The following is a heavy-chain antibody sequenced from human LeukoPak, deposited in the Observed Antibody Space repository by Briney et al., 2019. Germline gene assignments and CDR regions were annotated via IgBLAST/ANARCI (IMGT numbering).Heavy chain of an antibody. D-gene: IGHD3-10*01. CDR3: ARGYYGSGSYYMGNY. J-gene: IGHJ4*02. CDR2: IWYDGSNK. V-gene: IGHV3-33*01. Sequence: GGSLRLSCAASGFTFSSYAMHWVRQAPGKGLEWVAVIWYDGSNKYYADSVKGRFTISRDNSKNTLYLQMNSLRVEDSALYYCARGYYGSGSYYMGNYWGQGTLVTVPS. CDR1: GFTFSSYA.